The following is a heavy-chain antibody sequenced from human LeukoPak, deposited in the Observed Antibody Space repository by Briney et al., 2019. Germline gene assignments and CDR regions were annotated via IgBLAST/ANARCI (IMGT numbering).Heavy chain of an antibody. J-gene: IGHJ4*02. CDR2: VRHDGSNE. V-gene: IGHV3-30*02. CDR1: GFVLSDYG. CDR3: ARESGDGYHSEGPKL. Sequence: GGSLRLSCAASGFVLSDYGMHWVRQAPGKGLEWVAFVRHDGSNEYYADSVKGRFSISRDKSKNTLYLQMRSLRAEDTAVYSCARESGDGYHSEGPKLWGLGTLVTVSA. D-gene: IGHD5-24*01.